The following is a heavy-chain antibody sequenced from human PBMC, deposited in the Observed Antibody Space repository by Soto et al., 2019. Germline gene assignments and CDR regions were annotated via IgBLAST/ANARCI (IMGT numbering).Heavy chain of an antibody. J-gene: IGHJ4*02. Sequence: QVQLVESGGGVVQPGRSLRLSCAASGFTFSSYAMHWVRQAPGKGLEWVAVISYDGSNKYYADSVKGRFTISRDKSKNTLYLQMNRLRAEDTAVYYCARDHFELAARPPWGSGDYWGQGTLVTVSS. CDR2: ISYDGSNK. V-gene: IGHV3-30-3*01. CDR1: GFTFSSYA. CDR3: ARDHFELAARPPWGSGDY. D-gene: IGHD6-6*01.